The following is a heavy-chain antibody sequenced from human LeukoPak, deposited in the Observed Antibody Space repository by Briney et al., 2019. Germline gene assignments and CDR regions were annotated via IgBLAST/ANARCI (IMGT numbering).Heavy chain of an antibody. CDR3: ARGEVLRFLEWFPDY. V-gene: IGHV3-21*01. D-gene: IGHD3-3*01. CDR2: ISSSSSYI. J-gene: IGHJ4*02. CDR1: GFTFSSYS. Sequence: GGSLRLSCAASGFTFSSYSMNWVRQAPGKGLEWVSSISSSSSYIYYADSVKGRFTISRDNAKNSLYLQTNSLRAEDTAVYYCARGEVLRFLEWFPDYWGQGTLVTVSS.